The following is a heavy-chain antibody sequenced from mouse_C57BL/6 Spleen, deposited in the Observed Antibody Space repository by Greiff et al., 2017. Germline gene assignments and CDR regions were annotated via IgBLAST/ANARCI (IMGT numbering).Heavy chain of an antibody. J-gene: IGHJ3*01. CDR1: GYTFTDYE. CDR3: TRWGFWFAY. Sequence: VKLQESGAELVRPGASVTLSCKASGYTFTDYEMHWVKQTPVHGLEWIGAIDPETGGTAYNQKFKGKAILTADKSSSTAYMELRSLTSEDSGVYYCTRWGFWFAYWGQGTLVTVSA. V-gene: IGHV1-15*01. CDR2: IDPETGGT.